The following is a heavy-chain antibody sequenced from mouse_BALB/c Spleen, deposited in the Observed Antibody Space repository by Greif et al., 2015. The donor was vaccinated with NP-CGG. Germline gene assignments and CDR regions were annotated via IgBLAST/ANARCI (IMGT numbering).Heavy chain of an antibody. CDR1: GFNIKDYY. J-gene: IGHJ3*01. CDR2: IDPENGNT. CDR3: ARRDYWFAY. V-gene: IGHV14-1*02. Sequence: EVKLVESGAELVRPGALVKLSCKASGFNIKDYYMHWVKQRPEQGLEWIGWIDPENGNTIYGPKFQGKASITADTSSNTAYLQLSSLTSEDTAVYYCARRDYWFAYWGQGTLVTVSA. D-gene: IGHD2-13*01.